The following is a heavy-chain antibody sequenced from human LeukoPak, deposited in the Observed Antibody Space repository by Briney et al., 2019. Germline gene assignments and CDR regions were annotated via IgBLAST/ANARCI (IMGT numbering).Heavy chain of an antibody. V-gene: IGHV3-23*01. CDR2: ISGSGGGT. CDR1: GFTFTSYA. Sequence: GGSLRLSCAASGFTFTSYAMSWVRQAPGKGLEWVSAISGSGGGTYYADSVKGRFTISRDNSKNTLYLQMASLRAEDTAVYYCARDYYYDSSGYNSHDAFDIWGQGTMVTVSS. D-gene: IGHD3-22*01. CDR3: ARDYYYDSSGYNSHDAFDI. J-gene: IGHJ3*02.